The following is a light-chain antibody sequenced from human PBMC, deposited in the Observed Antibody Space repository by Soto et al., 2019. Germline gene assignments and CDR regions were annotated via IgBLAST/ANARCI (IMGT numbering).Light chain of an antibody. J-gene: IGKJ2*01. CDR3: QQYGSSPHT. V-gene: IGKV3-20*01. Sequence: EIVLTQSPGTLSLSPGERATLSCRASQSVSSSYLAWYQHKPGQAPRLLIYGASSRATGIPDRFSGSGSGTDFTLTISRLEPEDFVVYSCQQYGSSPHTFGQGTKLEIK. CDR2: GAS. CDR1: QSVSSSY.